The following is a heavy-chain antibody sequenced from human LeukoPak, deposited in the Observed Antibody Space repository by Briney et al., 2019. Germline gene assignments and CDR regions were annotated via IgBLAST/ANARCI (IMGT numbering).Heavy chain of an antibody. CDR2: ISSSSSYI. V-gene: IGHV3-21*01. CDR3: ARELFYYDSSGI. D-gene: IGHD3-22*01. CDR1: GFTFSSYS. Sequence: GGSLRLSCAASGFTFSSYSMNWVHQAPGKGLEWVSSISSSSSYIYYADSVKGRFTISRDNAKNSLYLQMNSLRAEDTAIYYCARELFYYDSSGIWGQGTLVTVSS. J-gene: IGHJ4*02.